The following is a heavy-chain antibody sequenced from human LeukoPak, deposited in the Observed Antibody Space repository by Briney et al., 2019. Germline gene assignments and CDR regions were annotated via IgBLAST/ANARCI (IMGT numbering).Heavy chain of an antibody. CDR1: GGSISSYY. CDR2: IYTNGST. V-gene: IGHV4-4*07. J-gene: IGHJ6*02. Sequence: SETLSLTCTVSGGSISSYYWSWIRQPAGKGLEWIGRIYTNGSTNYNPSLKSRVTMSVDTSKNQFSLKLSSVTAADTAVYYCARGRGYGLYYYYYGMDVWGQGTTVTVSS. CDR3: ARGRGYGLYYYYYGMDV. D-gene: IGHD5-18*01.